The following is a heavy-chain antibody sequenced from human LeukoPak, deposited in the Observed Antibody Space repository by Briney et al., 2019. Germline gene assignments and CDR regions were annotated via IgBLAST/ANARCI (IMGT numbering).Heavy chain of an antibody. D-gene: IGHD3-22*01. CDR3: ARRAGDYSHPYDY. Sequence: PGGSLRLSCAASGFTFSSYSMNWVRQAPGKGLEWVSVIYSGGSTYYADSVRGRFTISRDNAKNTLYLQMNRLRADDTAVYYCARRAGDYSHPYDYWGQGILVTVSS. J-gene: IGHJ4*02. CDR1: GFTFSSYS. CDR2: IYSGGST. V-gene: IGHV3-66*02.